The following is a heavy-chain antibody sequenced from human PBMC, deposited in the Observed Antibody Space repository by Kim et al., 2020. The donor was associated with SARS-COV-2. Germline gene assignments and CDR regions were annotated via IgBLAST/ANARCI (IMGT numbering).Heavy chain of an antibody. V-gene: IGHV3-30-3*01. CDR3: ARDCGSGWYRAFDY. CDR2: ISYDGSNK. CDR1: GFTFSSYA. D-gene: IGHD6-19*01. J-gene: IGHJ4*02. Sequence: GGSLRLSCAASGFTFSSYAMHWVRHAPGKGLEWVAVISYDGSNKYYADSVKGRFTISRDNSKNTLYLQMNSLRAEDTAVYYCARDCGSGWYRAFDYWGQGTLVTVSS.